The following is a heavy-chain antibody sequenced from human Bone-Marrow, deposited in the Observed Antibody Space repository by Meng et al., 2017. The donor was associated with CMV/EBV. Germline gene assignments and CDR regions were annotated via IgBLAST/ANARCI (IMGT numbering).Heavy chain of an antibody. Sequence: GESLKISCAASGFTFSGSAMHWVRQASGKGLEWVGRIRSKANSYATAYAASVKGRFTISRDDSKNTAYLQMNSLKTEDTAVYYCTRPYYDSSGYFDYWGQGTLVTVYS. CDR1: GFTFSGSA. CDR2: IRSKANSYAT. D-gene: IGHD3-22*01. V-gene: IGHV3-73*01. J-gene: IGHJ4*02. CDR3: TRPYYDSSGYFDY.